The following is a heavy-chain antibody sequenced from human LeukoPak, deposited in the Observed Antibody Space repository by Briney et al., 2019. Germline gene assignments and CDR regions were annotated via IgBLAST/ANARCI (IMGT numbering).Heavy chain of an antibody. CDR3: AKHLLVGGTRGAYAFDI. V-gene: IGHV3-23*01. J-gene: IGHJ3*02. CDR2: ISGITTNT. D-gene: IGHD1-26*01. CDR1: GFTFSNYS. Sequence: GGSLRLSCAASGFTFSNYSMSWVRQAPGKGLEWVSLISGITTNTYYADSVKGRFTISRDNSKNTLDLQMNSLRAEDTAGYYCAKHLLVGGTRGAYAFDIWGRGTMVTVSS.